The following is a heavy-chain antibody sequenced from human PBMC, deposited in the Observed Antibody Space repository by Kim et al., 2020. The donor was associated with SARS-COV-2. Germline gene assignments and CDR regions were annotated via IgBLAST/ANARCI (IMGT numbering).Heavy chain of an antibody. Sequence: ASVKVSCKASGYTFTRYALHWVRQAPGQRLEWRGLINAGTGSTKSAQKFQGRVTITRDTSANTAYMELSSLKSEDTAVYYCARLADVSGWNRDYWGQGSLVTVSS. V-gene: IGHV1-3*01. D-gene: IGHD6-19*01. J-gene: IGHJ4*02. CDR2: INAGTGST. CDR3: ARLADVSGWNRDY. CDR1: GYTFTRYA.